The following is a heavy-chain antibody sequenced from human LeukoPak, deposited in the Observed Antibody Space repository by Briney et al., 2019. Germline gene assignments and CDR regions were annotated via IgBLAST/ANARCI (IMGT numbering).Heavy chain of an antibody. CDR3: TTGPIAAAGGQTDY. J-gene: IGHJ4*02. CDR1: GFTFSNAC. Sequence: AESLRLSWAASGFTFSNACMSWVRQPPGKGLEWVGRIKSKTDGGTTDYAAPVKDKFTISRDDSKNTLYLQMNSLKTEDTAVYYCTTGPIAAAGGQTDYWGQGTLVTVSS. D-gene: IGHD6-13*01. V-gene: IGHV3-15*01. CDR2: IKSKTDGGTT.